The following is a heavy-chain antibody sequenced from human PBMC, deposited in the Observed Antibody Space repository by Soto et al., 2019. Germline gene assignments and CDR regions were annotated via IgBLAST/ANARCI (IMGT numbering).Heavy chain of an antibody. Sequence: ASVKVSCKASGYTFTSYYMLWVRQAPGQGLEWMGIINPSNSTTYAQKFQGRVTMTRDTSTSTVYMELSSLRSEDTAVYYCTRVSCTGGSCYSIDSWGQGTLVTSPQ. CDR3: TRVSCTGGSCYSIDS. J-gene: IGHJ4*02. V-gene: IGHV1-46*03. CDR1: GYTFTSYY. CDR2: INPSNST. D-gene: IGHD2-15*01.